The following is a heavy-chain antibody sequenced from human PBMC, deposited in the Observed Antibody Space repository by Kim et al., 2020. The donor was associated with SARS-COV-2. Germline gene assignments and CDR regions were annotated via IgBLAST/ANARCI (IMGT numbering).Heavy chain of an antibody. V-gene: IGHV1-3*01. Sequence: ASVKVSCKASGYTFTTYAIRWVRQAPGQRLEWMGWINACNGNTKYSQKFQGRITITTDTSTSTAYMELSSLRSEDTAVYYCASAGYGYDVGSGYWSQAF. D-gene: IGHD3-22*01. CDR2: INACNGNT. CDR3: ASAGYGYDVGSGYWSQAF. J-gene: IGHJ3*01. CDR1: GYTFTTYA.